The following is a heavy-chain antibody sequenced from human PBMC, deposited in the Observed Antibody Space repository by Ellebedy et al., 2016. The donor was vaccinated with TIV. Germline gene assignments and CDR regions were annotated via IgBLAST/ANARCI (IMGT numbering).Heavy chain of an antibody. CDR3: ARDASVYGDSVYWYFEL. CDR1: GFTFSAYS. CDR2: ISTGSSTI. J-gene: IGHJ2*01. D-gene: IGHD4-17*01. Sequence: GGSLRLSCAVSGFTFSAYSMNWVRQAPGKGLEWVSYISTGSSTIYYADSVKGRFTISRDNAKNSLYLQMNSLRAEDTAVYYCARDASVYGDSVYWYFELWGRGTLVGVS. V-gene: IGHV3-48*04.